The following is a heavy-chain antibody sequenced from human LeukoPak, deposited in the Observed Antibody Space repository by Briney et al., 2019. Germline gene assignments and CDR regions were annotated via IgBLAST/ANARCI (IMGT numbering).Heavy chain of an antibody. CDR1: GYTLDSYD. CDR3: ARRGGCISTSCNLDY. V-gene: IGHV1-8*03. D-gene: IGHD2-2*01. Sequence: ASVKVSCEASGYTLDSYDINWVRQATGQGLEWMGWMNPNSGNTGYAQKFQGRVTITTNISTNTAYMELSSLRSEDTAIYYCARRGGCISTSCNLDYWGQGTLVTVSS. CDR2: MNPNSGNT. J-gene: IGHJ4*02.